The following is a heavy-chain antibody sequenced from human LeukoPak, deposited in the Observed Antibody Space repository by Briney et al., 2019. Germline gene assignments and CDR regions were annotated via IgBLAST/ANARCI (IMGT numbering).Heavy chain of an antibody. V-gene: IGHV4-59*12. J-gene: IGHJ4*02. CDR3: ARDREGYYYDSRGYYFDY. CDR2: IHYSGTN. Sequence: SETLSLTCTVSGGSISSYYWNWIRQPPGKGLEWIGYIHYSGTNYYNPSLKSRVTMSVDTSKNQFSLKLSSVTAADTAVYYCARDREGYYYDSRGYYFDYWGQGTLVTVSS. D-gene: IGHD3-22*01. CDR1: GGSISSYY.